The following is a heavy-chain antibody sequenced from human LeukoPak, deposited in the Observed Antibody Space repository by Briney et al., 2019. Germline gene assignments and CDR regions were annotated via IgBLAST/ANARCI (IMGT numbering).Heavy chain of an antibody. CDR3: ARESYSNYLGYMDV. V-gene: IGHV3-48*04. D-gene: IGHD4-11*01. CDR2: ISSSGSTV. CDR1: GFTFSSYG. J-gene: IGHJ6*03. Sequence: GGSLRLSCAASGFTFSSYGMHWVRQAPGKGLEWVSYISSSGSTVYYADSVKGRFTISRDNAKNSLYLQMSSLRAEDTAVYYCARESYSNYLGYMDVWGKGTTVTVSS.